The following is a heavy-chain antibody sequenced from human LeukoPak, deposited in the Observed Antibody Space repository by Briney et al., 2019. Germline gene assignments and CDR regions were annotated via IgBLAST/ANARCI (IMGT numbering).Heavy chain of an antibody. CDR3: VRKPSGTFDH. V-gene: IGHV3-7*01. J-gene: IGHJ4*02. CDR1: GFTFSNYW. Sequence: PGGSLRLSCGASGFTFSNYWISWVRQAPGKGLEWVANIKQDGSDKYYVDSVRGRFTISRYNAKNSLYLQMNSLRAEDTAVYYCVRKPSGTFDHSGEGTLVTVSS. CDR2: IKQDGSDK.